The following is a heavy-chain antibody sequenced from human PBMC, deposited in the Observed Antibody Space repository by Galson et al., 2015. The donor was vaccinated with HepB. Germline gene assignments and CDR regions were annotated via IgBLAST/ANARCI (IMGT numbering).Heavy chain of an antibody. D-gene: IGHD6-13*01. J-gene: IGHJ4*02. V-gene: IGHV3-33*01. CDR3: ARDPSSIAAAGRFDY. CDR2: IWHNGSNE. Sequence: SLRLSCAASGFTFSSFGMYWVRQAPGKGLEWVAVIWHNGSNEYYADSVKGRFTISRDNSKNTLYLQMNSLRAEDTAVYYCARDPSSIAAAGRFDYWGQGTLVTVSS. CDR1: GFTFSSFG.